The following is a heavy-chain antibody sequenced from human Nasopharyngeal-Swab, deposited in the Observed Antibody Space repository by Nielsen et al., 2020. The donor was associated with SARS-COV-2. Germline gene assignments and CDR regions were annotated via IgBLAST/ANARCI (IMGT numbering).Heavy chain of an antibody. Sequence: GESLKISCAASGFTFSSYWMYWVRQDPGKGLVLVSRIYNDGSVTNYADSVKGRFTISRDNAKNTLYLQTNSLRAEDTAVYYCGRDLGGYGGSWGQGALVIVSP. V-gene: IGHV3-74*01. D-gene: IGHD5-12*01. CDR2: IYNDGSVT. CDR3: GRDLGGYGGS. J-gene: IGHJ5*02. CDR1: GFTFSSYW.